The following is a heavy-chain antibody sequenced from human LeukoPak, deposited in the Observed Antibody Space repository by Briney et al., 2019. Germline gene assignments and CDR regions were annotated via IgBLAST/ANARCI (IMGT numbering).Heavy chain of an antibody. CDR1: GGSINNHY. J-gene: IGHJ4*02. D-gene: IGHD2-15*01. V-gene: IGHV4-59*11. CDR2: VHYSGKT. Sequence: SETLSLTCTVSGGSINNHYWSWIRQPPGEGLEWVGYVHYSGKTNYNSPLKSRVTISEDTPKNQFSLKLSSVTAADTAVYFCARHNCPGGSCTHFDYWGQGILVTVSS. CDR3: ARHNCPGGSCTHFDY.